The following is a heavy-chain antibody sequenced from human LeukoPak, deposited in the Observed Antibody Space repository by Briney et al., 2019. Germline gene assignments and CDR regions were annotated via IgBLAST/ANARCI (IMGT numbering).Heavy chain of an antibody. V-gene: IGHV1-18*01. CDR3: ARGVVEVVAARSCCWFDP. CDR1: GYTFTSYG. Sequence: ASVKVSCKASGYTFTSYGISWVRQAPGQGLEWMGWISAYNGNTNYAQKLQGRVTMTTDTSTSTAYMELRSLRSDDTAVYYCARGVVEVVAARSCCWFDPWGQGTLVTVSS. J-gene: IGHJ5*02. D-gene: IGHD2-15*01. CDR2: ISAYNGNT.